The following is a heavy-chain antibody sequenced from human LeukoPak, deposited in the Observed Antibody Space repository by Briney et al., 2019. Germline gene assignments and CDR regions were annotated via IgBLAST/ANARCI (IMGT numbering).Heavy chain of an antibody. D-gene: IGHD1-26*01. CDR3: AKIVGATRWFDP. Sequence: AGGSLRLSCAASGFTFSSYAMSWVRQAPGKGLEWVSAISGSGGSTYYADSVKGRFTISRDNSKNTLYLQMNSLRAEDTAVYYCAKIVGATRWFDPWGQGTLVTVSS. J-gene: IGHJ5*02. CDR2: ISGSGGST. V-gene: IGHV3-23*01. CDR1: GFTFSSYA.